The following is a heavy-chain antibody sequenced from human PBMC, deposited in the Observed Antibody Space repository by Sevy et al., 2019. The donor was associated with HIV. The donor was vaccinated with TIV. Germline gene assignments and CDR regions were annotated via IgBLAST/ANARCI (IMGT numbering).Heavy chain of an antibody. V-gene: IGHV3-23*01. CDR1: GFTFNTHA. J-gene: IGHJ3*01. CDR2: ISGPGYGT. Sequence: GGSLRLSCAASGFTFNTHAMNWVRQAPGKGLEWVSVISGPGYGTNYADSVKGRFTISRDNSKNTLYLQMNSLRDDDTEFYYCAKALNPALESMLEVNLRSLKGFDVWGQGTMVTVSS. CDR3: AKALNPALESMLEVNLRSLKGFDV. D-gene: IGHD3-22*01.